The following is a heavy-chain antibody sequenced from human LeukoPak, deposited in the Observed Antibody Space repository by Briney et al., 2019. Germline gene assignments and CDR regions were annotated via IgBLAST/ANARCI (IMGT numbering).Heavy chain of an antibody. D-gene: IGHD4-17*01. Sequence: SETLSLTCTVSGGSISSGSYYWSWIRQPPGKGLEWIGSISYTGSTYYNPSLKSRVTISVDTSKNQFSLKLSSVTAADTAVYYCASGDYGNLDYWGQGTLVTVSS. J-gene: IGHJ4*02. CDR3: ASGDYGNLDY. V-gene: IGHV4-39*07. CDR2: ISYTGST. CDR1: GGSISSGSYY.